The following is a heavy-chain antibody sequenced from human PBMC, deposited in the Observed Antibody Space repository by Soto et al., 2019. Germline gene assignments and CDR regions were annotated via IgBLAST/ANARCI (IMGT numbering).Heavy chain of an antibody. D-gene: IGHD2-8*01. J-gene: IGHJ4*02. CDR1: GYTFTSYA. Sequence: ASVKVSCKASGYTFTSYAMHWVRQAPGQRLEWMGWINAGNGNTKYSQKFQGRVTITRDTSASTAYMELSSLRSEDTAVYYCASFRRDCTNGVCPLSHFDYWGQGTLVTVSS. V-gene: IGHV1-3*01. CDR3: ASFRRDCTNGVCPLSHFDY. CDR2: INAGNGNT.